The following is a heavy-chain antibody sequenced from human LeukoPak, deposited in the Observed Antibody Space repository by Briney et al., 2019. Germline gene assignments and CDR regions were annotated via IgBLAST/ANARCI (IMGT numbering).Heavy chain of an antibody. CDR1: GFTFSSYA. J-gene: IGHJ4*02. Sequence: GGSLRLSCAASGFTFSSYAMHWVRQAPGKGLEYVSAISSNGGSTYYANSVKGRFTISRDNSKNTLYLQMGSLRAEDMAVYYCARAVYYDSSWDYWGQGTLVTVSS. V-gene: IGHV3-64*01. CDR2: ISSNGGST. D-gene: IGHD3-22*01. CDR3: ARAVYYDSSWDY.